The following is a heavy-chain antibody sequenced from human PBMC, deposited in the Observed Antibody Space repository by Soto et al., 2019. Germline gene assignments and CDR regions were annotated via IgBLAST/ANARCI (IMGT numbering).Heavy chain of an antibody. V-gene: IGHV4-4*02. CDR2: IYHSGST. J-gene: IGHJ6*02. CDR3: ARADSSSSVGLYYYYGMDV. Sequence: LSLTCAVSGGSISSSNWWSWVRQPPGKGLEWIGEIYHSGSTNYNPSLKSRVTISVDKSKNQFSLKLSSVTAADTAVYYCARADSSSSVGLYYYYGMDVWGQGTTVTVSS. D-gene: IGHD6-6*01. CDR1: GGSISSSNW.